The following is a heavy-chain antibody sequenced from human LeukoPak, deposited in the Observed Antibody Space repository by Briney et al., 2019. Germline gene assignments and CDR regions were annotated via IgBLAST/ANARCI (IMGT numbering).Heavy chain of an antibody. CDR1: GFTFSSYW. J-gene: IGHJ4*02. CDR3: ARDHGFEEWLVGPY. V-gene: IGHV3-7*01. Sequence: PGGSLRLSCAASGFTFSSYWMSWVRQAPGKGLEWVANIKQDGSEKYYVDSVKGRFTISRDNAKNSLYLRMNSLRAEDTAVYYCARDHGFEEWLVGPYWGQGTLVTVSS. D-gene: IGHD6-19*01. CDR2: IKQDGSEK.